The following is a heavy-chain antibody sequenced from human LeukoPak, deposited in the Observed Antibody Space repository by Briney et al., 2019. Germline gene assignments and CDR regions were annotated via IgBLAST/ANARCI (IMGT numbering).Heavy chain of an antibody. J-gene: IGHJ6*03. CDR1: GGSFSGYY. D-gene: IGHD1-26*01. CDR2: INHGGST. V-gene: IGHV4-34*01. CDR3: ARRRVGTTFYYYYYMDV. Sequence: SETLSLTCAVYGGSFSGYYWSWIRQPPGKGLEWIGEINHGGSTNYNPSLKSRVTISVDTSKNQFSLKLSSVTAADTAVYYCARRRVGTTFYYYYYMDVWGKGTTVTISS.